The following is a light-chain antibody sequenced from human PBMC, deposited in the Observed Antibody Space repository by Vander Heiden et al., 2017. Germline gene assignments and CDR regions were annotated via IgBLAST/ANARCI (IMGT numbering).Light chain of an antibody. Sequence: DIVMTQSPLSLPVTPGEPASISYRSSQSLLHSNGYTFLDWYLQRPGQSPQLLIYLGSNRASGVPDRFSGSGSGTDFTLKISRVEVDDVGIYYCMQALQTPYTFGQGTKLEIK. CDR2: LGS. J-gene: IGKJ2*01. V-gene: IGKV2-28*01. CDR3: MQALQTPYT. CDR1: QSLLHSNGYTF.